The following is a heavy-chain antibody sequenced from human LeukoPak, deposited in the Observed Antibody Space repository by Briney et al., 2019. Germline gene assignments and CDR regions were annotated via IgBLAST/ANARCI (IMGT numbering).Heavy chain of an antibody. V-gene: IGHV3-21*01. J-gene: IGHJ3*02. CDR3: AREDTGVAFDI. CDR2: ISSSSTYT. CDR1: GFTFSTYS. D-gene: IGHD2-8*01. Sequence: PGGSLRLSCAASGFTFSTYSMNWVRQAPGKGLEWVSSISSSSTYTDYADSVKGRFTISRDNAKNSLYLQMSSLRAEDTAVYYCAREDTGVAFDIWGQGTTVTV.